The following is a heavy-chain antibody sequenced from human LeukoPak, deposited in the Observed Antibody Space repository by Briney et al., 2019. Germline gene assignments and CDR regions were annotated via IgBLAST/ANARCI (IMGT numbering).Heavy chain of an antibody. Sequence: GGSLRLSCAASGFTFSSYGMHWVRQAPGKGLEWVAFIRYDGSNKYYADSVKGRFTISRDNSKNTLYLQMNSLRAEDTAVYYCAKGEIWDSSSLEDGYWGQGTLVTVSS. J-gene: IGHJ4*02. CDR1: GFTFSSYG. CDR2: IRYDGSNK. D-gene: IGHD6-13*01. CDR3: AKGEIWDSSSLEDGY. V-gene: IGHV3-30*02.